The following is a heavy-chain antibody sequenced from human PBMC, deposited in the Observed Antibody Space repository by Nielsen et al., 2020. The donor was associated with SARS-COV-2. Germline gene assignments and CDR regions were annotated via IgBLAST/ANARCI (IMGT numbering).Heavy chain of an antibody. V-gene: IGHV3-23*01. Sequence: GGSLRLSCAASGFTFKNYAMSWVRQAPGKGLEWVSAISGSGEKTYYTDAVKGRFTISRDNAKNSLYLQMNSLRAEDTALYHCQSGGGYWGQGTLVTVSS. CDR1: GFTFKNYA. CDR2: ISGSGEKT. D-gene: IGHD3-10*01. CDR3: QSGGGY. J-gene: IGHJ4*02.